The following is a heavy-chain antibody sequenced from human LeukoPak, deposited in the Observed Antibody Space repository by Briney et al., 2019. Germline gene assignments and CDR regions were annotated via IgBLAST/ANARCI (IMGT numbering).Heavy chain of an antibody. CDR1: GFTFSPYS. D-gene: IGHD6-13*01. CDR3: ARDLMGIAYRGAFYY. J-gene: IGHJ4*02. Sequence: GGSLRLSCAASGFTFSPYSMNWVRQTPGNGLEWIAYISGDSNNIYYADSVKGRFTISRDNAKNSVYLHMNSLRAEDTAVYYCARDLMGIAYRGAFYYWGQGTLVTVSS. CDR2: ISGDSNNI. V-gene: IGHV3-48*04.